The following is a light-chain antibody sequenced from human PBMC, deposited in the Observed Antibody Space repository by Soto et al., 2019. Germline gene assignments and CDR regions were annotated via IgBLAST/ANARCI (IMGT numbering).Light chain of an antibody. J-gene: IGKJ1*01. CDR2: GAS. CDR1: QSVTNRY. Sequence: EIVLSQSPGTLSLSPGERATLSCRASQSVTNRYLAWYRQKPGQAPRLLIFGASIRDTGIPDRFSGSGSGTDFTLTISRLEPEDFAVYYCLQYGSSPGTFGQGTKVEIK. V-gene: IGKV3-20*01. CDR3: LQYGSSPGT.